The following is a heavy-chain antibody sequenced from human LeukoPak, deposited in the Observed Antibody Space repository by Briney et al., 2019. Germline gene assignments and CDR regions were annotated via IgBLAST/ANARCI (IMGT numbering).Heavy chain of an antibody. V-gene: IGHV4-30-2*01. J-gene: IGHJ4*02. CDR3: ARSTYGYYFDY. D-gene: IGHD6-13*01. CDR1: GGSISSGGYA. Sequence: SETLSLTCAVSGGSISSGGYACSWIRQPPGTGLEWIGYIYHSGSTYYNPSLKSRVTISVDRSKNQFSLKLSSVAAADTAVYYCARSTYGYYFDYWGQGILVTVSS. CDR2: IYHSGST.